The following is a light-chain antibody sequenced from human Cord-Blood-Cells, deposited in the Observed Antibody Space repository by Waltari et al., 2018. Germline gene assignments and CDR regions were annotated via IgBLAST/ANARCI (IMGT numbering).Light chain of an antibody. CDR3: CSYAGSSTLV. J-gene: IGLJ3*02. CDR2: EGS. V-gene: IGLV2-23*01. Sequence: QSALTQPASVSGSPGQSITISCTGTSRDVGSYNPVSWYQQHPGKAPKLMIYEGSKRPSGVSNRFSGSKSGNTASLTISGLQAEDEADYYCCSYAGSSTLVFGGGTKLTVL. CDR1: SRDVGSYNP.